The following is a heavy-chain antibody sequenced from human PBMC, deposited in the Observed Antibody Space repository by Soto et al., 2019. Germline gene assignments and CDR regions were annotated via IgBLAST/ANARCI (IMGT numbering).Heavy chain of an antibody. CDR1: GGSVRSGSYY. CDR3: ARERTGDPTFFDD. D-gene: IGHD1-1*01. Sequence: SETLSLTCTVSGGSVRSGSYYWSWIRQPPGKGLEWIGFIYNSGTPNYNPSLKSRVTISVDTSKNQFSLKMFSVTAADTAVYYCARERTGDPTFFDDWGQGALVTVAS. J-gene: IGHJ4*02. V-gene: IGHV4-61*01. CDR2: IYNSGTP.